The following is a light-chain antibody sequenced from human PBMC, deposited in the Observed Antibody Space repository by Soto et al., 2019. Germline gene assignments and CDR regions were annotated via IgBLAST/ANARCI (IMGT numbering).Light chain of an antibody. Sequence: QSVLTQPPSVSGAPGQRVTISCTGSSSNIGAGYDVHWYQQLPGTTPKLVIYANTNRPSGVPDRFSGSNSGTSASLAITGLQTEDEADYYCQSYDNSLSGWVFGGGTKVTVL. CDR3: QSYDNSLSGWV. CDR1: SSNIGAGYD. J-gene: IGLJ3*02. CDR2: ANT. V-gene: IGLV1-40*01.